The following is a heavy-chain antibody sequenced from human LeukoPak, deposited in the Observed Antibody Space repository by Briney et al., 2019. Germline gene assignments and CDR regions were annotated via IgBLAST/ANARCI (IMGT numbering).Heavy chain of an antibody. J-gene: IGHJ5*02. CDR1: GYTFTSYD. V-gene: IGHV1-8*01. D-gene: IGHD3-10*01. Sequence: GASVKVSCKASGYTFTSYDINWVRQATGQGLEWMGWMNPNSGNTGYAQKFQGRVTMTRNTSISTAYMELSSLRSEDTAVYYCARGRTTSLYPLTYGSGSYYNPVHNWFDPWGQGTLVTVSS. CDR3: ARGRTTSLYPLTYGSGSYYNPVHNWFDP. CDR2: MNPNSGNT.